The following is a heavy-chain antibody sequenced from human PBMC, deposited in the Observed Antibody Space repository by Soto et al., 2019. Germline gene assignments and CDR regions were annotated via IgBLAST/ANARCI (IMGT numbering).Heavy chain of an antibody. CDR3: ARDSGIAAADYNWFDP. V-gene: IGHV1-46*01. D-gene: IGHD6-13*01. Sequence: GASVKVSCKASEYTFTSYYMHWVRQAPGQGLEWMGIINPSGGSTSYAQKFQGRVTMTRDTSTSTVYMELSSLRSEDTAVYYCARDSGIAAADYNWFDPWGQGTLVTVS. CDR1: EYTFTSYY. J-gene: IGHJ5*02. CDR2: INPSGGST.